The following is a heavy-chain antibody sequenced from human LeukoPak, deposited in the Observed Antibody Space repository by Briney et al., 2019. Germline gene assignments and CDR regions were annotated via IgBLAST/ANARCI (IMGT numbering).Heavy chain of an antibody. Sequence: PGGSLRLSCAASGFTLSIYSINWVRQAPGKGLEWVSYIRSRDRTIYYADPVKGRFTISTDNAENSLYLQMNSLRTEDTAVYYCARDHRWGFDYWGRGTLVTVSS. D-gene: IGHD7-27*01. CDR1: GFTLSIYS. V-gene: IGHV3-48*01. CDR2: IRSRDRTI. CDR3: ARDHRWGFDY. J-gene: IGHJ4*02.